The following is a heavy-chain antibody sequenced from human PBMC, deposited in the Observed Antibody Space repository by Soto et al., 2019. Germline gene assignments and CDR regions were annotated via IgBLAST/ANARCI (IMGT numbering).Heavy chain of an antibody. CDR2: INHSGST. Sequence: PSETLSLTCAVYGGSFSGYYWSWIRQPPGKGLEWIGEINHSGSTNYNPSFKSRVTISVDTSKNQFSLKLSSVTAADTAVYYCARGKIAVAGKGYNWFDPWGQGTLVTVSS. J-gene: IGHJ5*02. CDR3: ARGKIAVAGKGYNWFDP. D-gene: IGHD6-19*01. CDR1: GGSFSGYY. V-gene: IGHV4-34*01.